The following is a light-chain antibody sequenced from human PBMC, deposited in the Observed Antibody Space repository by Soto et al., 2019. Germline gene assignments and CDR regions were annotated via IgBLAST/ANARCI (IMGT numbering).Light chain of an antibody. J-gene: IGKJ1*01. CDR2: GAS. V-gene: IGKV3-15*01. Sequence: EIVMTQSPATLPVSPGERATLSCRASQGIKDYLAWFQQKPGQAPRLLIYGASTRATAIPARFSGSGSGTEFTLSISSLQSEDFAVYYCQQYNTWPRTFGQGAKVETK. CDR3: QQYNTWPRT. CDR1: QGIKDY.